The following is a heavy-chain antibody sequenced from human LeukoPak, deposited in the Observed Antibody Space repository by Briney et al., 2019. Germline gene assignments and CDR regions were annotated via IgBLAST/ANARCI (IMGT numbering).Heavy chain of an antibody. CDR3: ARDGGYSGYDGFDP. J-gene: IGHJ5*02. CDR1: GYTFTGYY. Sequence: EASVKVSCKASGYTFTGYYIHWVRQAPGQGLEWMGWINPNSGGTNYAQKFQGRVTMTRDTSISTAYMELSRLRYDDTAVYYCARDGGYSGYDGFDPWGQGTLVTVSS. D-gene: IGHD5-12*01. V-gene: IGHV1-2*02. CDR2: INPNSGGT.